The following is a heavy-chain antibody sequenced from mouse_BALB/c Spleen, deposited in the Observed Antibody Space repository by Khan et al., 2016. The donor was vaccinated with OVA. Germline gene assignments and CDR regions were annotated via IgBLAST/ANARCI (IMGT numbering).Heavy chain of an antibody. J-gene: IGHJ1*01. CDR3: ARDYGSLYWYFGV. V-gene: IGHV3-5*02. D-gene: IGHD1-1*01. CDR2: IYYSGTV. Sequence: EVELVESGPGLVKPSQTVSLTCTVTGISITSGNYRWSWIRQFPGNKLEWIGNIYYSGTVTYNPSLTSRTTITRDTSKNQFFLEMNSWTAEDTATYSCARDYGSLYWYFGVWGAGTTVTVSS. CDR1: GISITSGNYR.